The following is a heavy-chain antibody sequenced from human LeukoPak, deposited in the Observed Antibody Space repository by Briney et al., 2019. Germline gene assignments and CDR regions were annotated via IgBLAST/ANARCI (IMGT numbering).Heavy chain of an antibody. J-gene: IGHJ5*02. V-gene: IGHV4-39*07. CDR2: IYYSGST. D-gene: IGHD2-2*02. CDR3: ARGLVVPAAIVFDP. CDR1: GGSISTSSYY. Sequence: SETLSLTCTVSGGSISTSSYYWGWIRQPPGKGLEWIGSIYYSGSTYYNPSLKSRVTISVDTSKNQFSLKLSSVTAADTAVYYCARGLVVPAAIVFDPWGQGTLVTVSS.